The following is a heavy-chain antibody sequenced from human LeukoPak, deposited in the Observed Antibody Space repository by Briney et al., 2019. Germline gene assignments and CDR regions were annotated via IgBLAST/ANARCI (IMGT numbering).Heavy chain of an antibody. CDR1: GGSISSSSYY. V-gene: IGHV4-39*07. CDR2: IYYSGST. D-gene: IGHD1-26*01. J-gene: IGHJ5*02. Sequence: SETLSLTCTVSGGSISSSSYYWGWIRQPPGKGLEWIGSIYYSGSTYYNPSLKSRVTISVDTSKNQFSLKLSSVTAADTAVYYCATRISGSYNNWFDPWGQGTLVTVSS. CDR3: ATRISGSYNNWFDP.